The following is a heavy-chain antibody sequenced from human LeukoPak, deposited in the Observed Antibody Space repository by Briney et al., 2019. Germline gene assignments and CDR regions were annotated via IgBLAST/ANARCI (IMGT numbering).Heavy chain of an antibody. V-gene: IGHV4-39*07. D-gene: IGHD1-26*01. J-gene: IGHJ4*02. CDR2: IYYSGNT. Sequence: SETLSLTCTVSGGSISSSTYYWGWIRQSPGKGLEWIGNIYYSGNTYYNPSLKSRVTISVDTSKNQFSLKLSSVTAADTAVYYCARAGSGSFDYWGQGTLVTVSS. CDR3: ARAGSGSFDY. CDR1: GGSISSSTYY.